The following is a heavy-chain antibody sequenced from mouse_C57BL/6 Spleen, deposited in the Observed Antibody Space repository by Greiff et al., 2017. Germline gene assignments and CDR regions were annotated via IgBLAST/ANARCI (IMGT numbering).Heavy chain of an antibody. Sequence: QVQLQQSGAELVRPGASVTLSCKASGYTFTDYEMHWVKQTPVHGLEWIGAIDPETGGTAYNQKFKGKAILTADKSSSTAYMALRSLTSEDSAVYYCTRTYYYGSSLSFDYWGQGTTLTVSS. CDR2: IDPETGGT. V-gene: IGHV1-15*01. CDR1: GYTFTDYE. D-gene: IGHD1-1*01. J-gene: IGHJ2*01. CDR3: TRTYYYGSSLSFDY.